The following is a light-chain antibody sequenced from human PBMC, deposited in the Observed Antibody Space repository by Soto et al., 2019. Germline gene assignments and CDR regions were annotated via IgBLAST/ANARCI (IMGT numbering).Light chain of an antibody. V-gene: IGLV3-21*04. CDR2: YGT. CDR1: NIGSKG. Sequence: SYELTQPPSVSVAPGKTATITCGGANIGSKGVHLYQQKPVQAPVPVISYGTDRPSGIPERFYGSNSGDTATLTISRVEAGDEADYYCQVWDGASDHPVFRGGTKLTVL. CDR3: QVWDGASDHPV. J-gene: IGLJ2*01.